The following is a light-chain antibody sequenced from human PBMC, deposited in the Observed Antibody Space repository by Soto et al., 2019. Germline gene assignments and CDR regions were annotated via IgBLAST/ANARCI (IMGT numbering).Light chain of an antibody. J-gene: IGKJ2*01. CDR1: QSVSSSY. CDR2: GAS. CDR3: QQYGSSPHT. V-gene: IGKV3-20*01. Sequence: DSVLTHSPGTLSLYPGERATLSCRASQSVSSSYIGWYQQKPGQAPRLLISGASNRASGIPDRFSGRGSGTDFTLTISNLEPADFAVYYCQQYGSSPHTFGQGTKVDIK.